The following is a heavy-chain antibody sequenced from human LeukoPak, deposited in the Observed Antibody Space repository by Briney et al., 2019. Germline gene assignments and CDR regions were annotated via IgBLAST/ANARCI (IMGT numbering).Heavy chain of an antibody. D-gene: IGHD3-10*01. CDR1: GGSISSGGYY. V-gene: IGHV4-30-2*01. J-gene: IGHJ4*02. CDR2: INHSGST. Sequence: SQTLSLTCAVSGGSISSGGYYWSWIRQPPGKGLEWIGEINHSGSTNYNPSLKSRVTISVDTSKNQFSLKLSSVTAADTAVYYCARESTYYYGSGSYLDYWGQGTLVTVSS. CDR3: ARESTYYYGSGSYLDY.